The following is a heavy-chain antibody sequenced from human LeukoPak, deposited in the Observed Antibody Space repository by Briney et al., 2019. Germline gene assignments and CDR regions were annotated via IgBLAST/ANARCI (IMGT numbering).Heavy chain of an antibody. J-gene: IGHJ4*02. Sequence: GESLKISCKGSGYSFTSYWIGWVRQMPGKGLEWMGIIYPGDSDSRYSPSFQGQVTISADKSISTAYLQWSSQKASDTAIYYCARREGGYYDTSGYYRYWGQGTLVTVSS. CDR1: GYSFTSYW. CDR3: ARREGGYYDTSGYYRY. D-gene: IGHD3-22*01. CDR2: IYPGDSDS. V-gene: IGHV5-51*01.